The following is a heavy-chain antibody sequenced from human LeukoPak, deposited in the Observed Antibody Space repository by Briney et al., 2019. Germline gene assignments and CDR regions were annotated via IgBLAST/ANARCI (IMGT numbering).Heavy chain of an antibody. CDR3: ARGNYYDSTTYYRAFDI. D-gene: IGHD3-22*01. Sequence: SSETLSLTCTVSGYSISSGYYWGWIRQPPGKGLEWIGSIYHSGSTYYNPSLKSRVTISVDTSKNQFSLKLSSVTAADTAVYYCARGNYYDSTTYYRAFDIWGQGTMVTVSS. J-gene: IGHJ3*02. CDR2: IYHSGST. V-gene: IGHV4-38-2*02. CDR1: GYSISSGYY.